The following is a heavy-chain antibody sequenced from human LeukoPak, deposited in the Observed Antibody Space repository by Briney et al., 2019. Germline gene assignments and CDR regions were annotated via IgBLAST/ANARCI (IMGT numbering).Heavy chain of an antibody. CDR3: ARRDSGYANFDY. CDR1: GGPISSGGYY. D-gene: IGHD5-12*01. CDR2: IYYSGST. V-gene: IGHV4-61*08. J-gene: IGHJ4*02. Sequence: SETLSLTCTVSGGPISSGGYYWSWIRQHPGKGLEWIGSIYYSGSTNYNPSLKSRVTISVDTSKNQFSLKLSSVTAADTAVYYCARRDSGYANFDYWGQGTLVTVSS.